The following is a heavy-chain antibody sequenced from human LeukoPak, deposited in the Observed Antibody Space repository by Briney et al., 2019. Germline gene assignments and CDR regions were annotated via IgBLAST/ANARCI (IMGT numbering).Heavy chain of an antibody. CDR3: VNMVRGVMTYFDY. V-gene: IGHV3-11*01. J-gene: IGHJ4*02. Sequence: GGSPRLSCAASGFTFSDYYMSWIRQAPGKGLEWVSYISSSGSTIYYADSVKGRFTISRDNAKNSLYLQMNSLRAEDTAVYYCVNMVRGVMTYFDYWGQGTLVTVSS. D-gene: IGHD3-10*01. CDR2: ISSSGSTI. CDR1: GFTFSDYY.